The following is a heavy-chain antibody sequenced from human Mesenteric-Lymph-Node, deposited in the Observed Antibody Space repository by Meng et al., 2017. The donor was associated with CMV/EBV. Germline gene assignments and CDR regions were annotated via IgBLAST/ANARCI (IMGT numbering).Heavy chain of an antibody. CDR3: ARGGDWVGATEGLGYYFDY. CDR2: FYPNENP. J-gene: IGHJ4*02. CDR1: GYSINNDFY. Sequence: SETLSLTCTVSGYSINNDFYWGWIRQSPGKGLEWIGSFYPNENPHYNPSLRSRVTISVDTSESHFFLNLRSLTAADTAVYYCARGGDWVGATEGLGYYFDYWGQGRLVTVSS. V-gene: IGHV4-38-2*02. D-gene: IGHD3-10*01.